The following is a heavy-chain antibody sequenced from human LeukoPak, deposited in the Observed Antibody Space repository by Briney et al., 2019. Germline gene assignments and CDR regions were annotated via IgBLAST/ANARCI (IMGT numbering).Heavy chain of an antibody. CDR1: GGSISSGGYY. CDR3: ARPSKWYVFYMDV. CDR2: IYYSGST. D-gene: IGHD2-15*01. V-gene: IGHV4-31*03. Sequence: PSETLSLTCTVSGGSISSGGYYWGWIRQHPGKGLEWIGYIYYSGSTYHNPSLKSRVTISVDTSKNQFSLKLSSVTAADTAVYYCARPSKWYVFYMDVWGQGTTVTVSS. J-gene: IGHJ6*02.